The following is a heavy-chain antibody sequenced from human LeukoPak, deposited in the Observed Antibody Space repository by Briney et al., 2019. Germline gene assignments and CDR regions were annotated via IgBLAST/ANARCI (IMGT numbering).Heavy chain of an antibody. Sequence: GGSLRLSCAASGFTFSSYSMNWVRQAPGKGLEWVSPISSSSSYIYYADSVKGRFTISRDNSKKTLYLQMNSLRAEDTAVYYCASLGDGDYWGQGTLVTVSS. V-gene: IGHV3-21*01. CDR3: ASLGDGDY. CDR2: ISSSSSYI. D-gene: IGHD3-16*01. J-gene: IGHJ4*02. CDR1: GFTFSSYS.